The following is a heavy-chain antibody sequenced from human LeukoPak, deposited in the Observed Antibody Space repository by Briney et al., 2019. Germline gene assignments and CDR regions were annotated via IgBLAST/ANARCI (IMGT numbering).Heavy chain of an antibody. V-gene: IGHV1-3*01. CDR2: INAGNGNT. D-gene: IGHD2-2*01. CDR3: ARAVPAARNYYYGIDV. Sequence: ASVKVSCKASGYTFTSYAMHWVRQAPGQRLEWMGWINAGNGNTKYSQKFQGRVTITRDTSASTAYMELSSLRSEDTAVYYCARAVPAARNYYYGIDVWGQGTTVTVPS. CDR1: GYTFTSYA. J-gene: IGHJ6*02.